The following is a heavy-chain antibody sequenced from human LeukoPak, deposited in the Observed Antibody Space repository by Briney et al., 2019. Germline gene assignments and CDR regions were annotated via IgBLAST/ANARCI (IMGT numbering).Heavy chain of an antibody. Sequence: SETLSLTCAVYGGSFSGYYWSWIRQPPGKGLGWIGEINHSGSTNYNPSLKSRVTISVDTSKNQFSLKLSSVTAADTAVYYCASATPGSSWYYYYYYYMDVWGKGTTVTVSS. CDR1: GGSFSGYY. D-gene: IGHD6-13*01. J-gene: IGHJ6*03. CDR2: INHSGST. V-gene: IGHV4-34*01. CDR3: ASATPGSSWYYYYYYYMDV.